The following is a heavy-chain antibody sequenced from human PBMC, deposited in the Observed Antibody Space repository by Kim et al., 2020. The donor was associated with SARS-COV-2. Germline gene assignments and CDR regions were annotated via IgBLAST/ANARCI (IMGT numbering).Heavy chain of an antibody. Sequence: GGSLRLSCAASGFTFSNYAMSWVRQAPGKGLEWVSAISGSGSSTYYADSVKGRFSISRDSSKNTLYLQMTSLRAEDTAVFYCAKGRDRSRRSYYYDAMDVWGQGTTVTVSS. CDR1: GFTFSNYA. CDR2: ISGSGSST. V-gene: IGHV3-23*01. J-gene: IGHJ6*02. D-gene: IGHD6-13*01. CDR3: AKGRDRSRRSYYYDAMDV.